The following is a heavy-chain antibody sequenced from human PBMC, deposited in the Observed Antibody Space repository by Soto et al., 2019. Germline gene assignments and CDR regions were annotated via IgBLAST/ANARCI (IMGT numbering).Heavy chain of an antibody. CDR1: GVSISSGDYY. CDR2: IYYSGST. CDR3: ASYCSATEENWFAP. D-gene: IGHD2-15*01. V-gene: IGHV4-30-4*01. Sequence: QVQLQESGPGLVKPSQTLSLTCTVSGVSISSGDYYWSWIRQPPGKGLEWIGYIYYSGSTYYNPSLKSRVTLSVDTSKNNFSLKLSSVTAADTAVYYCASYCSATEENWFAPWGQGTLVTDSS. J-gene: IGHJ5*02.